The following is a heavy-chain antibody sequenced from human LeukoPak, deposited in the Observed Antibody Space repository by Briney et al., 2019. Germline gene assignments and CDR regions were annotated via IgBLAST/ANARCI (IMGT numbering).Heavy chain of an antibody. J-gene: IGHJ6*03. V-gene: IGHV1-3*03. CDR3: ARAPRGPYGVYYYYYYMDV. D-gene: IGHD4-17*01. CDR1: GYTFTGYP. CDR2: INTGNGNT. Sequence: GASVKVSCKASGYTFTGYPMHWMCQAPGQRLEWMGWINTGNGNTKYSQGFQGRVTITRDTSASTAYMELSSLRSEDTAVYYCARAPRGPYGVYYYYYYMDVWGKGTTVTVSS.